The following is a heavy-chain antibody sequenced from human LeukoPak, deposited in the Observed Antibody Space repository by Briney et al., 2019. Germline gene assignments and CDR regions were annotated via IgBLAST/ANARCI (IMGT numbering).Heavy chain of an antibody. CDR2: ISWNSGSI. Sequence: GGSLRLSCAASGFTFDDYAMHWVRQAPGKGLEWVSGISWNSGSIGYADSVKGRFTISRDNAKNSLYPQMNSLRAEDMALYYCAKGSMVRGVYIPTPFDYWGQGTLVTVSS. J-gene: IGHJ4*02. CDR3: AKGSMVRGVYIPTPFDY. D-gene: IGHD3-10*01. CDR1: GFTFDDYA. V-gene: IGHV3-9*03.